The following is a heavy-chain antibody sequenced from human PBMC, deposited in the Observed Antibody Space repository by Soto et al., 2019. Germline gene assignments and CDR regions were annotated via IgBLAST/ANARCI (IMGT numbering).Heavy chain of an antibody. Sequence: PSETLSLTCTVSGGSISSGDYYWSWIRQPPGKGLEWIGYIYYSGSTYYNPSLKSRVTISVDTSKNQFSLKLSSVTAADTAVYYCARDRAGYYGSGVDYWGQGTLVTVSS. CDR2: IYYSGST. V-gene: IGHV4-30-4*01. CDR1: GGSISSGDYY. D-gene: IGHD3-10*01. J-gene: IGHJ4*02. CDR3: ARDRAGYYGSGVDY.